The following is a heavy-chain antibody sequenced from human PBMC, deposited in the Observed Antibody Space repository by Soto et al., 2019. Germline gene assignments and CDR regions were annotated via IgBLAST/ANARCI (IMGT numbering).Heavy chain of an antibody. CDR1: GFTFSSYA. Sequence: EVQLLESGGGLIQPGGSLRLSCAASGFTFSSYALNGVAQAPGKGLEWVSGISGSGGSTYYADSVKGRFTISRDNSKNTLYLQMSSLRAEDTAVYYCAKAFSWYDYWGQGTLVTVSS. J-gene: IGHJ4*02. D-gene: IGHD6-13*01. CDR2: ISGSGGST. CDR3: AKAFSWYDY. V-gene: IGHV3-23*01.